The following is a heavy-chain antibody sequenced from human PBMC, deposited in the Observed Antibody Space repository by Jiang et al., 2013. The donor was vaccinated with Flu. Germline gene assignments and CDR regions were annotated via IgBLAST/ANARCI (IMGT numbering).Heavy chain of an antibody. Sequence: LVKPGGSLRLSCAASGFTFSNAWMSWVRQAPGKGLEWVGRIKSKTDGGTTDYAAPVTDRFTISRDDSKKTLYLQMNSLKTEDTAVYYCSTVDYGTGWAGYWGQGTLVTVSS. J-gene: IGHJ4*02. V-gene: IGHV3-15*02. CDR1: GFTFSNAW. CDR2: IKSKTDGGTT. D-gene: IGHD3-10*01. CDR3: STVDYGTGWAGY.